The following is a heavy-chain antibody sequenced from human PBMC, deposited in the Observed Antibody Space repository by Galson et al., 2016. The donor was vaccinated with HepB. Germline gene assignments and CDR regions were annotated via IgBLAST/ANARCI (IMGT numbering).Heavy chain of an antibody. D-gene: IGHD3-3*01. Sequence: SLRLSCAVSGFSFGTYGMHWVRQAPGKGLEWVAIIWYDGSNKYYADSVKGRFTISRDNSKSTLYLQMNSLRVEDTAVYYCVKGEYGQRFLEWLAPFDYWGQGALVTVSS. V-gene: IGHV3-33*06. J-gene: IGHJ4*02. CDR3: VKGEYGQRFLEWLAPFDY. CDR2: IWYDGSNK. CDR1: GFSFGTYG.